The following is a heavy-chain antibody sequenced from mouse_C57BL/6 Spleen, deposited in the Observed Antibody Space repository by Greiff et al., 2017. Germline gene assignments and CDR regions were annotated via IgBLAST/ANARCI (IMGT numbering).Heavy chain of an antibody. CDR1: GYSITSDY. D-gene: IGHD2-3*01. CDR3: ARGGFYDGYPWYFDV. Sequence: DVKLQESGPGLAKPSQTLSLTCSVTGYSITSDYWNWIRKFPGNKLEYMGYISYSGSTYYNPSLKSRISITRDTSKNQYYLQLNSVTTEDTATYYCARGGFYDGYPWYFDVWGTGTTVTVSS. V-gene: IGHV3-8*01. CDR2: ISYSGST. J-gene: IGHJ1*03.